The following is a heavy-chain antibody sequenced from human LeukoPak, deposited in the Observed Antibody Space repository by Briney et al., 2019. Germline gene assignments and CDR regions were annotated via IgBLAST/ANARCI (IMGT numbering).Heavy chain of an antibody. J-gene: IGHJ4*02. D-gene: IGHD3-16*02. CDR1: GYTFTSYY. Sequence: ASVKVSCKASGYTFTSYYIHWVRQAPGQGLEWIGIINPTGGTTSYAQKFQGRVTMTSDTSTSTVYMEVSSLRSEDTAFYYCARGGRIMMTLGGVIVNSGYLDYWGQGTLVTVSS. V-gene: IGHV1-46*01. CDR3: ARGGRIMMTLGGVIVNSGYLDY. CDR2: INPTGGTT.